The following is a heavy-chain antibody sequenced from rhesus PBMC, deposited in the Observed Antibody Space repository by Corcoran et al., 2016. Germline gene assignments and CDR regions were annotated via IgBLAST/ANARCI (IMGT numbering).Heavy chain of an antibody. J-gene: IGHJ3*01. CDR1: GGSISGYY. CDR3: ARDISSWSSNAFDF. CDR2: IDGNIAGT. Sequence: QVQLQESGPGLVKPSETLSLTCAVSGGSISGYYWSWIRQPPGKGLEWIGNIDGNIAGTNYNPSLKSRVTISKDTSKTQFSLKLSSVPAADSAVYYCARDISSWSSNAFDFWGQGLRVTVSS. V-gene: IGHV4-81*01. D-gene: IGHD6-13*01.